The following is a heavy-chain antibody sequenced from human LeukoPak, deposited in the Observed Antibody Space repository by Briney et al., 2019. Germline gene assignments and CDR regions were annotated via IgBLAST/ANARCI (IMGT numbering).Heavy chain of an antibody. V-gene: IGHV4-39*07. CDR1: GVSISSYY. CDR2: IYYSGST. Sequence: SETLSLTCAVSGVSISSYYWGWIRQPPGKGLEWIGSIYYSGSTYYNPSLKSRVTISVDTSKNQFSLKLSSVTAADTAVYYCARDWKKLLWFGELSDWFDPWGQGTLVTVSS. J-gene: IGHJ5*02. D-gene: IGHD3-10*01. CDR3: ARDWKKLLWFGELSDWFDP.